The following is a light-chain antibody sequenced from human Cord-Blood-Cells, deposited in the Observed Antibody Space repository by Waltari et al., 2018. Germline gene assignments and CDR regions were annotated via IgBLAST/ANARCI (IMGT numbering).Light chain of an antibody. CDR1: KLGEKY. CDR3: QACDSSTVV. CDR2: QDS. Sequence: SYELTQPPSVSVSPGPTASIPCSGAKLGEKYACWYQQKPGQSPVLVIYQDSKRPSGIPERFSGSNSGNTATLTISGTQAMDEADYYCQACDSSTVVFGGGTKLTVL. J-gene: IGLJ2*01. V-gene: IGLV3-1*01.